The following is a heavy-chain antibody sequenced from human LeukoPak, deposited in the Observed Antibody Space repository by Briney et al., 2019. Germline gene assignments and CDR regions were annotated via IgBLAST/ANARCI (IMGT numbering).Heavy chain of an antibody. CDR1: GFTFSSYS. J-gene: IGHJ4*02. CDR3: AKRGVVIRVILVGFHKEAYYFDS. D-gene: IGHD3-22*01. CDR2: ISSTSDYI. V-gene: IGHV3-21*04. Sequence: PGGSLRLSCAASGFTFSSYSMNWVRQAPGKGLEWVSSISSTSDYIYYADSVKGRFTISRDNAKNSLYLQMNSLRAEDTAVYFCAKRGVVIRVILVGFHKEAYYFDSWGQGALVTVSS.